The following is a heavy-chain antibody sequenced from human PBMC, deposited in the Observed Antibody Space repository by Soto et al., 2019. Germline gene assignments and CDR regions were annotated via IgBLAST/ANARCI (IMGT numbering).Heavy chain of an antibody. CDR3: ARYDSSGYYGTDY. V-gene: IGHV4-59*08. D-gene: IGHD3-22*01. J-gene: IGHJ4*02. CDR2: IYYSGST. Sequence: SETLSLTCTVSGGSISSYYWSWIRQPPGKGLEWIGSIYYSGSTNYNPSLKSRVTISVDTSKNQFSLKLSSVTAADTAVYYCARYDSSGYYGTDYWGQGTLVTVSS. CDR1: GGSISSYY.